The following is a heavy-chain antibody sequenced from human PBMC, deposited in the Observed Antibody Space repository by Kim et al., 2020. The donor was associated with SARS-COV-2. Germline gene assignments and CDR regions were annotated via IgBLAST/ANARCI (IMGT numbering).Heavy chain of an antibody. V-gene: IGHV3-23*01. D-gene: IGHD2-8*01. CDR2: ISVGTVST. Sequence: GGSLRLSCAASGFTFSNYAMNWVRQAPGKGLDWVSAISVGTVSTYYADSVKGRFTISRDNSKTTLSLQMSSLRAEDTPVYYCATAVSQTYYYGMDVWGQGTTVTVSS. J-gene: IGHJ6*02. CDR3: ATAVSQTYYYGMDV. CDR1: GFTFSNYA.